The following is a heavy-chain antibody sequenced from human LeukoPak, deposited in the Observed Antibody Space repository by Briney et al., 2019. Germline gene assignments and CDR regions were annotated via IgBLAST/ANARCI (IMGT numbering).Heavy chain of an antibody. CDR1: GGSFSGYY. CDR2: INHSGST. V-gene: IGHV4-34*01. J-gene: IGHJ4*02. D-gene: IGHD5-18*01. Sequence: PSETLSLTCAVYGGSFSGYYWSWIRQPPGKGLEWIGEINHSGSTNYNPSLKSRVTISVDTSKNQFSLKLSSVTAADTAVYYCASGEQLKNFDYWGQGTLVTVSS. CDR3: ASGEQLKNFDY.